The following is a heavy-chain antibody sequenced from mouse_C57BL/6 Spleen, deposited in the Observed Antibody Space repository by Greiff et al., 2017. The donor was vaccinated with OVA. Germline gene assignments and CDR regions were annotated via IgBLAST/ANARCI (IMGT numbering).Heavy chain of an antibody. Sequence: EVKLVESGGGLVKPGGSLKLSCAASGFTFSDYGMHWVRQAPEKGLEWVAYISSGSSTIYYAYTVKGRFTISRDNAENTLFLQMTSLRSEDTAMYYWARPTYYGNPYFDYWGQGTTLTVSS. CDR3: ARPTYYGNPYFDY. CDR1: GFTFSDYG. D-gene: IGHD2-10*01. V-gene: IGHV5-17*01. CDR2: ISSGSSTI. J-gene: IGHJ2*01.